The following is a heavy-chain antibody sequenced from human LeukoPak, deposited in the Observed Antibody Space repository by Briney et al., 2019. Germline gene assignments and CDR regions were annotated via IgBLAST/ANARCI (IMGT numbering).Heavy chain of an antibody. CDR2: IYSDGST. CDR1: GFTVSSNY. D-gene: IGHD6-19*01. CDR3: ARDLGSYSSGWYMGFDY. J-gene: IGHJ4*02. V-gene: IGHV3-53*01. Sequence: PGGSLRLSCAASGFTVSSNYMSWVRQAPGKGLEWVSEIYSDGSTYYAASVKGRFSISRDNSKNSLYLQVNSLRVEDTAIYYCARDLGSYSSGWYMGFDYWGQGTLVTVSS.